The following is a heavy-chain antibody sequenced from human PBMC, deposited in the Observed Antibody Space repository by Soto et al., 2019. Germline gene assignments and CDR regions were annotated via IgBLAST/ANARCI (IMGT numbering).Heavy chain of an antibody. Sequence: NPSETLSLTCTVSGGSISSYYWSWIRQPPGKGLEWIGYIYYSGSTNYNPSLKSRVIISVDTSKNQFSLKLSSVTAADTAVYYCARPLSHDYGDNYFNWFDPWGQGTLVTVSS. CDR1: GGSISSYY. J-gene: IGHJ5*02. CDR2: IYYSGST. CDR3: ARPLSHDYGDNYFNWFDP. D-gene: IGHD4-17*01. V-gene: IGHV4-59*08.